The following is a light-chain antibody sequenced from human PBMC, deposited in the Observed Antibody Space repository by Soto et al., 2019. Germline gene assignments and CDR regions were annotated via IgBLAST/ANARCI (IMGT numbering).Light chain of an antibody. V-gene: IGKV3-20*01. CDR1: QSVRNNF. CDR3: QQYGNSPQNT. Sequence: EIVLTQSPGTLSLSPGERATLSCRASQSVRNNFLGWYQQKPGQAPRLLIYETFKRATGIPDRFTGSGSGTDFTLTISRRDPDDSAVYYHQQYGNSPQNTFGGGTRVEIK. CDR2: ETF. J-gene: IGKJ4*01.